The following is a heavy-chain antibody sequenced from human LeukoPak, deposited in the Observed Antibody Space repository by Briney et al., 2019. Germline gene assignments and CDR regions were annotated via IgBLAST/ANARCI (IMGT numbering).Heavy chain of an antibody. Sequence: GGSLRLSCAASGFTFTTYWMHWVRQAPGKRLVWVSHINSDGSITSYADSVKGRFTISRDNAKNTLYLQMNSLRAEDTAVYYCARDAVDTANAVWGQGTTVTVSS. J-gene: IGHJ6*02. CDR1: GFTFTTYW. D-gene: IGHD5-18*01. CDR2: INSDGSIT. CDR3: ARDAVDTANAV. V-gene: IGHV3-74*01.